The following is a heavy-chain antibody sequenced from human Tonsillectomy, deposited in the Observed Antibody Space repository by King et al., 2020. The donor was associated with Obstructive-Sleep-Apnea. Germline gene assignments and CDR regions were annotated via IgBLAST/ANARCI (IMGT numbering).Heavy chain of an antibody. D-gene: IGHD2-8*02. CDR1: GFSLTTSGVG. CDR3: THSRNAGGHPGYFDY. CDR2: IYWDDDK. J-gene: IGHJ4*02. V-gene: IGHV2-5*02. Sequence: FTLKESGPTLVKPTQTLTLTCTFSGFSLTTSGVGVGWIRQPPGKALEWLALIYWDDDKHYSPSLKSRLTITKEPSKNQVLLTMTNMDPVDTATYYCTHSRNAGGHPGYFDYWGEGTLVTVSS.